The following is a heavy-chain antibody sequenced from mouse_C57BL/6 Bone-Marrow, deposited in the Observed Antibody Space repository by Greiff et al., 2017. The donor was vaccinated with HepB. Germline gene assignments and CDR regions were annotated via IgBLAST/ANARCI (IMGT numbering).Heavy chain of an antibody. J-gene: IGHJ2*01. V-gene: IGHV1-69*01. D-gene: IGHD2-13*01. Sequence: QVQLQQPGAELVMPGASVKLSCKASGYTFTSYWMHWVKQRPGQGLEWIGEIYPSDSYTNYNQKFKGKSTLTVDKSSSTAYMQLSSLTSEDSAVYYCARRLDYWGQGTTLTVSS. CDR3: ARRLDY. CDR1: GYTFTSYW. CDR2: IYPSDSYT.